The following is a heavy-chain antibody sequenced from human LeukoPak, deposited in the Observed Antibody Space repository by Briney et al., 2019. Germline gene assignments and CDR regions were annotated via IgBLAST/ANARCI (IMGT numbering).Heavy chain of an antibody. CDR1: GFSFSGHW. CDR2: ISPTGSTT. D-gene: IGHD6-6*01. J-gene: IGHJ4*02. V-gene: IGHV3-74*01. CDR3: ARGPNSNWSGLDF. Sequence: GGCLRLSCTASGFSFSGHWMHWARQLPGKGLVWVSRISPTGSTTSYADSVKGRFTVSRDNAKNTLYLQVNNLRAEDTAVYYCARGPNSNWSGLDFWGQGTLLTVSS.